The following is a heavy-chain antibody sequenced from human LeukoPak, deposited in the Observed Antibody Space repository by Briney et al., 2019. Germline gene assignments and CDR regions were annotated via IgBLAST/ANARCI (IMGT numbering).Heavy chain of an antibody. V-gene: IGHV4-39*07. D-gene: IGHD6-19*01. CDR1: GGSISSSSYY. J-gene: IGHJ1*01. CDR3: ARDAYSSGPEYFQH. Sequence: SETLSLTCTVSGGSISSSSYYWGWIRQPPGKGLEWIGSIYYSGSTYYNPSLKSRVTISVDTSKNQFSLKLSSVTAADTAVYYCARDAYSSGPEYFQHWGQGTLVTVSS. CDR2: IYYSGST.